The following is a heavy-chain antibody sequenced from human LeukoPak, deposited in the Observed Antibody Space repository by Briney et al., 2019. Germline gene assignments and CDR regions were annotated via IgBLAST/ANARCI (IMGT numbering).Heavy chain of an antibody. J-gene: IGHJ5*02. CDR3: ACRKFTSPWSEP. D-gene: IGHD2-2*01. CDR1: GDTFATYW. CDR2: IYPGDSRT. Sequence: GESLQISCKGSGDTFATYWIGWVRQLPGKGLEWMGVIYPGDSRTRYSPSFQGQVTISADKSISTAYLQWSSLKASDTAVYYCACRKFTSPWSEPWGQGTLVTVSS. V-gene: IGHV5-51*01.